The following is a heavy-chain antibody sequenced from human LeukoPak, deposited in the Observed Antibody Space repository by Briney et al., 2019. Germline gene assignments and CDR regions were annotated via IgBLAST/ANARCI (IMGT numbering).Heavy chain of an antibody. V-gene: IGHV4-59*01. Sequence: SETLSLTCSVFGDSMSNYYWSWIRQPPGKGLEWIGYIYYSGSTNYNPSLKSRVTISVDTSKNQFSLKLSSVTAADTAVYYCAREYYYDSSGYFRGRENAFDIWGQGTMVTVSS. CDR3: AREYYYDSSGYFRGRENAFDI. CDR1: GDSMSNYY. J-gene: IGHJ3*02. CDR2: IYYSGST. D-gene: IGHD3-22*01.